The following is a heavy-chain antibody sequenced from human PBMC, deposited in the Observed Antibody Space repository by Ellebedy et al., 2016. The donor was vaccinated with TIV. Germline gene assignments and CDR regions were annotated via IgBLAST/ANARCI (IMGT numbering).Heavy chain of an antibody. J-gene: IGHJ4*02. Sequence: ASVKVSCKASGYTFTNYFLYWVRQAPGQGLEWTGLINPTSGSSNYAQKFQGRVTMTRDTSTSTVYMVLSSLRSEDTAVYYCARGDNYYYDSSGYYYNYWGQGTLVTVSS. D-gene: IGHD3-22*01. CDR2: INPTSGSS. CDR1: GYTFTNYF. V-gene: IGHV1-46*01. CDR3: ARGDNYYYDSSGYYYNY.